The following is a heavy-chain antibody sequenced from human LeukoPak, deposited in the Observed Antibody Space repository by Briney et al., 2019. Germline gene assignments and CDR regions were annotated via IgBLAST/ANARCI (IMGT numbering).Heavy chain of an antibody. CDR1: GYTFTGYY. D-gene: IGHD6-13*01. J-gene: IGHJ4*02. CDR2: INPNSGGT. V-gene: IGHV1-2*02. CDR3: ARVGSSSWYYFDY. Sequence: ASVKVSCKASGYTFTGYYMHWVRQAPGQGLEWMGWINPNSGGTNYAQKFQGGVTMTRDTSISTAYMELSRLRSDDTAVYYCARVGSSSWYYFDYWGQGTLVTVSS.